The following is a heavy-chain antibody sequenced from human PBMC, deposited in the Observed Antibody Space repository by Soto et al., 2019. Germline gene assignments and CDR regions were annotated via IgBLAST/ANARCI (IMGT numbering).Heavy chain of an antibody. CDR2: IFTTGTTI. CDR3: ARDKDWAFDY. Sequence: EVQLVESGGGLVQPGGSLRLSCVASGFTCSSYSIVWVRQAPGKGLEWVSYIFTTGTTIYYADSVKGRFTVSRDNAKNSLFLLLNSPRAEDTAVYYCARDKDWAFDYWGQGTLVTVSS. V-gene: IGHV3-48*03. J-gene: IGHJ4*02. D-gene: IGHD3-9*01. CDR1: GFTCSSYS.